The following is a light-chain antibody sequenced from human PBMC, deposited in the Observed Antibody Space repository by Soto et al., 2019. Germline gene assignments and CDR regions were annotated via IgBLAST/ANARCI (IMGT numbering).Light chain of an antibody. CDR2: SAS. CDR3: QQYSASPRT. Sequence: EIVMTQSPATLSVSPGERATLSCIASRTVDGNYLAWYHQKPGQAPRLLIHSASTRAPGIPDRFSASGAGTDFTLTISRLEPEDSAVYYCQQYSASPRTFGPGTKVDIK. CDR1: RTVDGNY. J-gene: IGKJ3*01. V-gene: IGKV3-20*01.